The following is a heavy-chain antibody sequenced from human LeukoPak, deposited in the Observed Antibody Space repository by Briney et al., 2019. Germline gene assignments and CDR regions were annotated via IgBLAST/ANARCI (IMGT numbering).Heavy chain of an antibody. CDR2: ISYDGSNK. CDR3: AKGGRGFTMVREGDY. Sequence: PGRSLRLSCAASGFTLSSYGMHWVRQAPGKGLEWVAVISYDGSNKYYADSVKGRFTISRDNSKNTLYLQMNSLRAEDTAVYYCAKGGRGFTMVREGDYWGQGTLVTVSS. J-gene: IGHJ4*02. V-gene: IGHV3-30*18. CDR1: GFTLSSYG. D-gene: IGHD3-10*01.